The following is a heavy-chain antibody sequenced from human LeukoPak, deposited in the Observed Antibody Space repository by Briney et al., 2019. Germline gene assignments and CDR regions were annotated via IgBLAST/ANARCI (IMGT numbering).Heavy chain of an antibody. CDR3: ARAFRIRAAAGLFDL. CDR2: IYYSGST. D-gene: IGHD6-13*01. Sequence: SETLSLTCTVSGGSISSYYWSWIRQPPGKGLEWIGYIYYSGSTNYNPSLKSRVTISVDTSKNQFSLKLSSVTAADTAVYYCARAFRIRAAAGLFDLWGRGTLVTVSS. CDR1: GGSISSYY. V-gene: IGHV4-59*01. J-gene: IGHJ2*01.